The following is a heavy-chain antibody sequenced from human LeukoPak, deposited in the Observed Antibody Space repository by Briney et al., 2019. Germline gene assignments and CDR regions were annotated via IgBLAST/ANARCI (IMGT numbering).Heavy chain of an antibody. Sequence: PGGSLRLSCAASGFTFSSYSMNWVRQAPGKGLEWVSYISSGSSTIYYADSVKGRFTISRDNAKNSLYLQMNSLRAEDTAVYYCARSRAMVRGVRVGWFDPWGQGTLVTVSS. CDR2: ISSGSSTI. J-gene: IGHJ5*02. CDR1: GFTFSSYS. CDR3: ARSRAMVRGVRVGWFDP. V-gene: IGHV3-48*01. D-gene: IGHD3-10*01.